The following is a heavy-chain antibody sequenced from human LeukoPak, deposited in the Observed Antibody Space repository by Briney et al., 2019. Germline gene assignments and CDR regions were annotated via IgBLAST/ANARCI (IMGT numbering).Heavy chain of an antibody. D-gene: IGHD6-19*01. J-gene: IGHJ1*01. Sequence: PGGSLRLSCAASGLTISNNFMGWVRQAPGKGLEWVSLISTHSSYIYYADSVKGRFTISRDNAKNSLYLQMNTLRAEDTAVYYCARDPWGSSGYFQHWGQGTLVTVSS. CDR1: GLTISNNF. V-gene: IGHV3-21*01. CDR3: ARDPWGSSGYFQH. CDR2: ISTHSSYI.